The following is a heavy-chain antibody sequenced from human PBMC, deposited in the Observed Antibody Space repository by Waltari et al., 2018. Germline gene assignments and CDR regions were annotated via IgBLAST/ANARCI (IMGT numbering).Heavy chain of an antibody. CDR2: VSVSGVST. CDR1: GFIFSSYA. Sequence: EVQLLASGRGLVQPGGSLRLSCGASGFIFSSYAMTWRRQALGKGLAWVSAVSVSGVSTYYADSGKGRCTISRDNSKNTLYLQMNSLRAEDTAVYYCAKDLCGGDCYSPRWGQGTLVTVSS. V-gene: IGHV3-23*01. CDR3: AKDLCGGDCYSPR. J-gene: IGHJ4*02. D-gene: IGHD2-21*02.